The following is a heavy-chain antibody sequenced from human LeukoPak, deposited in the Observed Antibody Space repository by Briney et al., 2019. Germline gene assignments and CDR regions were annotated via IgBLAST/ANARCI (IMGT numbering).Heavy chain of an antibody. CDR1: GFTFSSYG. V-gene: IGHV3-21*01. CDR2: ISSSSSYT. Sequence: GRSLRLSCAASGFTFSSYGMHWVRQAPGKGLEWVSSISSSSSYTYYADSMKGRFTISRDNTKNSLYLQMNSLRAEDTAVYYCARSVGDPYHFDYWGQGTLVTVSS. CDR3: ARSVGDPYHFDY. J-gene: IGHJ4*02. D-gene: IGHD1-26*01.